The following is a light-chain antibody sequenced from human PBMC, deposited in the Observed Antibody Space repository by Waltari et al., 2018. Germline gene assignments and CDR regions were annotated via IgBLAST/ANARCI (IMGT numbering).Light chain of an antibody. Sequence: QSVLTQPPSASGTFGQRVIISCSGSSSNIESNTVNWYQQLPGTAPKLLIYSTNQRPSGVPDRFSGSKSGTSASLGISGLQSEEEADYYCAAWDDSLSGVVFGGGTKLTVL. CDR2: STN. V-gene: IGLV1-44*01. CDR1: SSNIESNT. J-gene: IGLJ2*01. CDR3: AAWDDSLSGVV.